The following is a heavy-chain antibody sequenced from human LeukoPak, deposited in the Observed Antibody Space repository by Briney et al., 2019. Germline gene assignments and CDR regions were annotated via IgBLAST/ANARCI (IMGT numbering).Heavy chain of an antibody. CDR3: AKGDDSSGYSTGTFDY. J-gene: IGHJ4*02. D-gene: IGHD3-22*01. CDR1: GFTFSSYA. CDR2: ISGSGGST. V-gene: IGHV3-23*01. Sequence: AGGSLRLSCAASGFTFSSYAMSWVRQAPGKGLEWVSAISGSGGSTYYADSVKGRFTISRDNSKNTLYPQMNSLRAEDTAVYYCAKGDDSSGYSTGTFDYWGQGTLVTVSS.